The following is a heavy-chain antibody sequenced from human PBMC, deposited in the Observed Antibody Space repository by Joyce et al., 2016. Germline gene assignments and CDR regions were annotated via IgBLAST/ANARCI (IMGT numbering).Heavy chain of an antibody. J-gene: IGHJ6*02. CDR3: ARGGISYYYAMDV. Sequence: QLVESGGGVVKAGGSLRLSCEASGSTFSSSSMSWFRQAPGKGLGWVAAISATSYYRYHAETVRGRFTVSRDNAKKTLYLQMNSLRAEDSAVFYCARGGISYYYAMDVWGQGTTVTVSS. D-gene: IGHD3-16*01. CDR2: ISATSYYR. CDR1: GSTFSSSS. V-gene: IGHV3-21*01.